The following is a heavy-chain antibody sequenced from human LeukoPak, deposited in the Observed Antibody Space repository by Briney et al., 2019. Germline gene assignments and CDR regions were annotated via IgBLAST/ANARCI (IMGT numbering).Heavy chain of an antibody. CDR2: INHSGST. CDR3: ARGGVPYRKFDC. J-gene: IGHJ4*02. D-gene: IGHD3-3*01. CDR1: GGSFSGYY. V-gene: IGHV4-34*01. Sequence: SSETLSLTCAVYGGSFSGYYWSWIRQPPGKGLEWIGEINHSGSTNYNPSLKSRVTISVDTSKNQFSLKLSSVTAADTAVYYCARGGVPYRKFDCWGQGTLVTVSS.